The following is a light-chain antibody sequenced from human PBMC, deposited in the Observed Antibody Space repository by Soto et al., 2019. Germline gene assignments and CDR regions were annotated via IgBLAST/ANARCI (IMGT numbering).Light chain of an antibody. CDR1: QSINIW. CDR3: QQYNSYSRS. Sequence: DIQITQSPSTPSSSVGDRVTLTFRASQSINIWLAWYQQKPGKAPKLLIYDASSLQSGVPSRFRGSTSGTEFTLTISSLQPDDFATYYCQQYNSYSRSFGGGTKV. V-gene: IGKV1-5*01. J-gene: IGKJ4*01. CDR2: DAS.